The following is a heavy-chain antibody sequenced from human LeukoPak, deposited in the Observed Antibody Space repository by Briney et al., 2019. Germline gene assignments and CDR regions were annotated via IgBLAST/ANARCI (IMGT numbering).Heavy chain of an antibody. Sequence: GGSLRLSCAGSRLPFSIAWMTWVRQAPGKGLEWVGRIKSRADGGTTDYAAPVKGRFAISRDDSKSTVYLQMNSLRTEDTAVYYCATPVHYSDSRFDFWGQGTLVTVSS. V-gene: IGHV3-15*01. J-gene: IGHJ4*02. CDR3: ATPVHYSDSRFDF. CDR2: IKSRADGGTT. D-gene: IGHD3-22*01. CDR1: RLPFSIAW.